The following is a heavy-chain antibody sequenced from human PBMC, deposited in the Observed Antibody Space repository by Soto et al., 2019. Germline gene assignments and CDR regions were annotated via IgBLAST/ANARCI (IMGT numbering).Heavy chain of an antibody. D-gene: IGHD2-8*01. CDR3: EGRDAPFHV. CDR1: GLTFSNYG. V-gene: IGHV3-33*01. Sequence: QVQLVESGGGVVQPERSLRLSCVATGLTFSNYGIHWVRQAAGRGLEWVAVIWHDGSQKYSADSVRGRFTISRDNSKNTVYLQMSCLRAEATAVYYCEGRDAPFHVWGQGTMVTVSS. J-gene: IGHJ3*01. CDR2: IWHDGSQK.